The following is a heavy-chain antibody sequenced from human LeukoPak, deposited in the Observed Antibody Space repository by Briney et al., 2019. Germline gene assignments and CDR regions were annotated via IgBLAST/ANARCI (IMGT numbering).Heavy chain of an antibody. V-gene: IGHV3-33*06. J-gene: IGHJ4*02. CDR1: GFTFSSYG. CDR2: IWYDGSNK. Sequence: PGRSLRLSCAASGFTFSSYGMHWVRQAPGKGLEWVAVIWYDGSNKYYADSEKGRFTISRDNSKNTLYLPMHSLRADDTAVYYCAKEVAVDGTSYYFDYWGQGTLVTVSS. CDR3: AKEVAVDGTSYYFDY. D-gene: IGHD6-19*01.